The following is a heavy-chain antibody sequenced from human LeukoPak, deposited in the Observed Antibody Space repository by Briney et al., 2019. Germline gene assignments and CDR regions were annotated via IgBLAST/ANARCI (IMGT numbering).Heavy chain of an antibody. J-gene: IGHJ4*02. D-gene: IGHD3-22*01. CDR3: ARGLVDYELPKGY. V-gene: IGHV4-39*07. Sequence: PSETLSLTCSVSGASITSNTYFWGWIRQPPGKGLEWIGTISYSQSAYCNTSLRSRVTISVDTSRSQFSLKLRSVTAADTAVYFCARGLVDYELPKGYWGQGTLVTVSS. CDR1: GASITSNTYF. CDR2: ISYSQSA.